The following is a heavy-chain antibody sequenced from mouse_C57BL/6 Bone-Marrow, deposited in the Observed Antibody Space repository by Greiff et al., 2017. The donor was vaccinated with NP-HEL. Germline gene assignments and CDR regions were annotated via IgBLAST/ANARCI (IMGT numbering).Heavy chain of an antibody. J-gene: IGHJ2*01. Sequence: EVNLVESGGGLVKPGGSLKLSCAASGFTFSSYAMSWVRQTPEKRLEWVATISDGGSYTYYPDNVKGRFTISRDNAKNNLYLQMSHLKSEDTAMYYCASHNWVFDYWGQGTTLTVSS. D-gene: IGHD4-1*01. CDR3: ASHNWVFDY. CDR2: ISDGGSYT. V-gene: IGHV5-4*03. CDR1: GFTFSSYA.